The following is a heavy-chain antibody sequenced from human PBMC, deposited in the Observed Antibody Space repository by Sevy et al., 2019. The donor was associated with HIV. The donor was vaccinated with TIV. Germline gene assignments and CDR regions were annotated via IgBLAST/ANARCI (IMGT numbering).Heavy chain of an antibody. CDR3: ARDPTFSSDTRGYYPFDS. CDR2: ISYDGSNK. V-gene: IGHV3-30*19. J-gene: IGHJ4*02. D-gene: IGHD3-22*01. Sequence: GGSLRLSCAASGFTFSSYGMHWVRQAPGKGLEWVAVISYDGSNKHYAASVKGRFTISRDNSRNTLFLQMNSLRLDDTAVYYCARDPTFSSDTRGYYPFDSWGQGTLVTVSS. CDR1: GFTFSSYG.